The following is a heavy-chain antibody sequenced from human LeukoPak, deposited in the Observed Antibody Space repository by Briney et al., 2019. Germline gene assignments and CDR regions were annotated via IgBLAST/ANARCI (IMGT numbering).Heavy chain of an antibody. CDR1: GFTFSNAW. CDR3: TTDLITMIPDY. D-gene: IGHD3-22*01. CDR2: TKSKTDGGTT. V-gene: IGHV3-15*01. Sequence: PGGYLRLSCAASGFTFSNAWMSWVRQAPGKGLEWVGRTKSKTDGGTTDYAAPVKGRFTISRDDSKNTLYLQMNSLKTEDTAVYYCTTDLITMIPDYWGQGTLVTVSS. J-gene: IGHJ4*02.